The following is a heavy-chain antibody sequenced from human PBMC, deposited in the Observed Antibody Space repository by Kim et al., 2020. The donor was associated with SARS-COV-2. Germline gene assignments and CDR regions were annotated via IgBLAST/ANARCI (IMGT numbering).Heavy chain of an antibody. Sequence: YPGSVKGRFTISRENAKNSLYLQMNSLRAGDTAVYYCARGPLSSGFSFDYWGQGTLVTVSS. D-gene: IGHD6-19*01. J-gene: IGHJ4*02. CDR3: ARGPLSSGFSFDY. V-gene: IGHV3-13*01.